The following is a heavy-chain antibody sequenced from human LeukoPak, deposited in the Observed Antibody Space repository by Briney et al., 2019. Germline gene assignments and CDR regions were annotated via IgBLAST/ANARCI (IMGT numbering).Heavy chain of an antibody. Sequence: PGGSLRLSCAASGFTFSAYAMRWVRQAPGMGLEWVSAISQGGGTTYYADSVKGRFTISRDNSKNTLYLQMNSLRAEDTAVYYCASLAPRGGWGQGTLVTVSS. CDR1: GFTFSAYA. V-gene: IGHV3-23*01. J-gene: IGHJ4*02. CDR2: ISQGGGTT. D-gene: IGHD3-16*01. CDR3: ASLAPRGG.